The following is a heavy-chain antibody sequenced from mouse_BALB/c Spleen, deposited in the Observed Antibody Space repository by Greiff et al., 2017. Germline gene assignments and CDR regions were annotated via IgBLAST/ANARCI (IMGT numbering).Heavy chain of an antibody. D-gene: IGHD2-3*01. CDR3: ARLGDGYYYAMDY. Sequence: EVKLVESGGGLVKPGGSLKLSCAASGFTFSDYYMYWVRQTPEKRLEWVATISDGGSYTYYPDSVKGRFTISRDNAKNTLYLQMSSLKSEDTAMYYCARLGDGYYYAMDYWGQGTSVTVSS. CDR2: ISDGGSYT. CDR1: GFTFSDYY. J-gene: IGHJ4*01. V-gene: IGHV5-4*02.